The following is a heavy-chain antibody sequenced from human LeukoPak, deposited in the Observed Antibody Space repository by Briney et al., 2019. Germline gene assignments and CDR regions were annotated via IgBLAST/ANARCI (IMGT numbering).Heavy chain of an antibody. V-gene: IGHV4-4*08. D-gene: IGHD1-26*01. J-gene: IGHJ4*02. CDR3: ARSIVGYDWNFDQ. Sequence: KPSETLSLTCTVSGDSFNNYYWHWIRQPPGKSLDWIGYIYFTGSTNYNPSLESRVTMSVDTSKNQSSLYLSSVTAADTAIYYCARSIVGYDWNFDQWGQGILVTVSS. CDR1: GDSFNNYY. CDR2: IYFTGST.